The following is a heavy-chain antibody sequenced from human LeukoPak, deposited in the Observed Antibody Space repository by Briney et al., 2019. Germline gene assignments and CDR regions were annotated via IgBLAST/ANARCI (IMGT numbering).Heavy chain of an antibody. CDR3: AREGDDYGDFMNWFDP. J-gene: IGHJ5*02. Sequence: GATVKISCKVSGYTFTDYYMHWVQQAPGKGLEWMGLVDPEDGETIYAEKFQGRVTITADTSTDTAYMELSSLRSDDTAVYYCAREGDDYGDFMNWFDPWGQGTLVTVSS. CDR2: VDPEDGET. V-gene: IGHV1-69-2*01. CDR1: GYTFTDYY. D-gene: IGHD4-17*01.